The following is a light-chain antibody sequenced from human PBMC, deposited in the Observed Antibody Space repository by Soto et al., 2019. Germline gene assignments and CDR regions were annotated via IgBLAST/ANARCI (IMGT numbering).Light chain of an antibody. CDR2: DNY. J-gene: IGLJ2*01. CDR3: ATWDSSLSAVV. V-gene: IGLV1-51*01. Sequence: QSVLTQPPSVSATPGQTVTISCSGSSSNIGNNYVSWYQQFPGAAPKLLIYDNYWRPSGIPDRFSASKSGTSATLGITGLQTGDAADYYCATWDSSLSAVVVGGGTQLTV. CDR1: SSNIGNNY.